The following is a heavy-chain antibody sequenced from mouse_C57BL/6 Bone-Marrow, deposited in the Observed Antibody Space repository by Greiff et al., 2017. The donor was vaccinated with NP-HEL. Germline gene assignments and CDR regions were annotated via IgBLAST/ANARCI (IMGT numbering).Heavy chain of an antibody. CDR3: VRNPQNYYGSSFPHAMDY. CDR1: GFSFNTYA. CDR2: IRSKSNNYAT. D-gene: IGHD1-1*01. J-gene: IGHJ4*01. Sequence: EVKVVESGGGLVQPKGSLKLSCAASGFSFNTYAMNWVRQAPGKGLEWVARIRSKSNNYATYYADSVKDRFTISRDDSESMLYLQMNNLKTEDTAMYYCVRNPQNYYGSSFPHAMDYWGQGTSVTVSS. V-gene: IGHV10-1*01.